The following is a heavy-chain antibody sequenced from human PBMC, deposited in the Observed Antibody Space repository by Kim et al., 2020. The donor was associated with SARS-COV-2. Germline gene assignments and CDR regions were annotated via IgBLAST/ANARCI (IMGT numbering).Heavy chain of an antibody. D-gene: IGHD6-19*01. CDR3: AKGEDSGWYTRFES. V-gene: IGHV3-20*04. CDR2: INWTGDHT. CDR1: GFSFEGCG. Sequence: GGSLRLSCAASGFSFEGCGMAWVRQVPGKGLEWVSGINWTGDHTDYIDSVRGRFTISRDNAKKVLYLQLNNLRTEDTALYYCAKGEDSGWYTRFESWGQGVLVTVSS. J-gene: IGHJ4*02.